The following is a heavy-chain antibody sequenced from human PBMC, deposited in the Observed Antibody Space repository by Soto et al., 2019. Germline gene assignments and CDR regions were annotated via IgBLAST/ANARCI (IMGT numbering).Heavy chain of an antibody. CDR1: GVSFDDYA. CDR3: VRDIGGSTITTFFDY. V-gene: IGHV3-9*01. J-gene: IGHJ4*02. Sequence: EAQLVESGGGLVQPGRSLRLSCAASGVSFDDYAMHWVRQAPGKGLEWVSGISWNSGRRDYAASVKGRFTISRDNAKNSLYLQMNSLRPEDTALYYCVRDIGGSTITTFFDYWGQGILVTVSS. D-gene: IGHD4-4*01. CDR2: ISWNSGRR.